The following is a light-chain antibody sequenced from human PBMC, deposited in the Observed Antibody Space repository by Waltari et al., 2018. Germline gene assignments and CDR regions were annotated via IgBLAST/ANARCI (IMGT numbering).Light chain of an antibody. CDR1: SSDVGTYHL. V-gene: IGLV2-23*01. Sequence: QSPLTQPASVSGSPGQSITLSCTGTSSDVGTYHLVPWYQQHPGKAPKLMIYEDYKRPSGVSNRFSGSKSGNTASLTISGLQAEDEADYYCCSYVSGDTWVFGGGTELAVL. CDR3: CSYVSGDTWV. J-gene: IGLJ3*02. CDR2: EDY.